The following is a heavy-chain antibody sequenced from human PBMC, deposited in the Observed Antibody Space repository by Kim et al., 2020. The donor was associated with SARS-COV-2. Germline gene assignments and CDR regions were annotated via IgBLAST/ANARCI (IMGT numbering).Heavy chain of an antibody. V-gene: IGHV3-30*18. D-gene: IGHD3-16*01. CDR3: AKGLFTFGGVAGY. Sequence: GGSLRLSCAASGFTFSSYGMHWVRQAPGKGLEWVAVISYDGSNKYYADSVKGRFTISRDNSKKTLYLQMNSLRAEDTAVYYCAKGLFTFGGVAGYWGQGTLVTVSS. CDR2: ISYDGSNK. J-gene: IGHJ4*02. CDR1: GFTFSSYG.